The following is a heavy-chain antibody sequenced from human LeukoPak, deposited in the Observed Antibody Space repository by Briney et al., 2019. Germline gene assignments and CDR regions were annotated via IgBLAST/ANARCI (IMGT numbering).Heavy chain of an antibody. D-gene: IGHD6-19*01. V-gene: IGHV4-59*01. Sequence: SETLSLTCTVSGGSISSYYWSWIRQPPGKGLEWIGYIYYSGSSNYNPSLKSRVTISVDTSKNQFSLKLSSVTAADTAVYYCARGGMWLAVDYWGQGTLVTVSS. CDR2: IYYSGSS. J-gene: IGHJ4*02. CDR1: GGSISSYY. CDR3: ARGGMWLAVDY.